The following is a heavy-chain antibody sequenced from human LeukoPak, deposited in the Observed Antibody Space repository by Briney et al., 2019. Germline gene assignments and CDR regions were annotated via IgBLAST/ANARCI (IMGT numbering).Heavy chain of an antibody. CDR2: INHSGST. J-gene: IGHJ5*02. CDR3: ARGCPITGTTGGWFDP. D-gene: IGHD1-7*01. CDR1: GGSFSGYY. V-gene: IGHV4-34*01. Sequence: PSETLSLTCAVYGGSFSGYYWSWIRQPPGKGLEWIGEINHSGSTNYSPSLKSRVTISVDTSKNQFSLKLSSVTAADTAVYYCARGCPITGTTGGWFDPWGQGTLVTVSS.